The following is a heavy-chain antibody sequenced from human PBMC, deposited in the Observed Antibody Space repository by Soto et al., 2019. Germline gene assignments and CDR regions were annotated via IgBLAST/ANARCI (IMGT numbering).Heavy chain of an antibody. CDR2: IFYSGST. CDR1: GGSISSSPYY. CDR3: ARTAHCTSTSCYSGWFDP. D-gene: IGHD2-2*01. V-gene: IGHV4-39*01. Sequence: SETLSLTCTVSGGSISSSPYYWGWVRQPPGKGLEYIASIFYSGSTYYNPSLKSRVTISVDTSKNQFSLKLSSVTAADTAVYYCARTAHCTSTSCYSGWFDPWGQGTLVTVSS. J-gene: IGHJ5*02.